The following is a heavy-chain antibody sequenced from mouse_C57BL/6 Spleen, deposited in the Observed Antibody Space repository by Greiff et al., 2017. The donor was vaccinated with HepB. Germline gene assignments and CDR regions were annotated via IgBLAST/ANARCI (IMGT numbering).Heavy chain of an antibody. CDR3: ARSPYDYEDY. V-gene: IGHV1-59*01. Sequence: QVQLQQPGAELVRPGTSVKLSCKASGYTFTSYWMHWVKQRPGQGLEWIGVIDPSDSYTNYNQKFKGKATLTVDTSSSTAYMQLSSLTSEDSAVYYCARSPYDYEDYWGQGTTLTVSS. D-gene: IGHD2-4*01. CDR1: GYTFTSYW. CDR2: IDPSDSYT. J-gene: IGHJ2*01.